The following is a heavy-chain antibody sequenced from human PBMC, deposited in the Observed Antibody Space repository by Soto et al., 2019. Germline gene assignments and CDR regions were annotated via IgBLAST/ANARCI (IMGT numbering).Heavy chain of an antibody. CDR2: ISSSSSFI. J-gene: IGHJ4*02. D-gene: IGHD6-13*01. CDR1: GFTFSSYS. Sequence: PGGSLRLSCAASGFTFSSYSMNWVRQAPGKGLEWVSSISSSSSFIYYADSVKGRFTISRDNAKNSLYLQMNSLRAEDTAVYYCASTDGYSSSWYGYWGQGTLVTVSS. CDR3: ASTDGYSSSWYGY. V-gene: IGHV3-21*01.